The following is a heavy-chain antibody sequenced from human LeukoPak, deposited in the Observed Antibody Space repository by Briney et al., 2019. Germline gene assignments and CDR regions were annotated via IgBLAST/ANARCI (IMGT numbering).Heavy chain of an antibody. D-gene: IGHD1-26*01. CDR2: ISRNSGSI. CDR1: GFTFDDYA. J-gene: IGHJ3*02. V-gene: IGHV3-9*01. Sequence: GRSLRLSCAASGFTFDDYAMHWVRQAPGKGLEWVSGISRNSGSIGYADSVKGRFTISRDNAKNSLYLQMNSLRAEDTALYYCAKEGATNAFDIWGQGTMVTVSS. CDR3: AKEGATNAFDI.